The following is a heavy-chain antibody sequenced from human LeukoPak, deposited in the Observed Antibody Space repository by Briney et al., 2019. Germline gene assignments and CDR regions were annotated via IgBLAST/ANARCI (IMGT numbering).Heavy chain of an antibody. J-gene: IGHJ6*03. V-gene: IGHV3-64*01. CDR1: GLTFSSYV. CDR3: ARRGSYYYYMDA. D-gene: IGHD3-16*01. CDR2: ISSNGGST. Sequence: AGGSLRLSCAASGLTFSSYVMHWVRQAPGKGPEYVSAISSNGGSTYYANSVKGRFTISRDNSKNTLYLQMGSLRAEDTAVYYCARRGSYYYYMDAWGKGTTVTVSS.